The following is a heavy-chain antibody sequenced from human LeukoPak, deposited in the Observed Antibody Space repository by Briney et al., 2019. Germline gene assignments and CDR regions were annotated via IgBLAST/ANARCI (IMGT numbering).Heavy chain of an antibody. D-gene: IGHD1-26*01. Sequence: SETLSLTCTVSGGSISRSSYYWGWIRQPPGKGLEWIGSIYYSGSTYYNPSLKSRVTISVDTSKNQFSLKLSSVTAADTAVYYCASLRERSYYARGFDYWGQGTLVTVS. CDR1: GGSISRSSYY. V-gene: IGHV4-39*01. J-gene: IGHJ4*02. CDR2: IYYSGST. CDR3: ASLRERSYYARGFDY.